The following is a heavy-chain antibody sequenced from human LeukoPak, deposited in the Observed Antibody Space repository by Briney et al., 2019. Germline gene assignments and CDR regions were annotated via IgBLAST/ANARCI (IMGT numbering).Heavy chain of an antibody. V-gene: IGHV4-31*03. CDR1: GGSISSGGHY. Sequence: PSETLSLTCTVSGGSISSGGHYWSWIRQHPGKGLEWIGYIYYSGSTYYNPSLKSRVTISVDTSKNQFSLKLSSVTAADTAVYYCARGISGYDYFGFDPWGQGTLVTVSS. CDR3: ARGISGYDYFGFDP. D-gene: IGHD5-12*01. J-gene: IGHJ5*02. CDR2: IYYSGST.